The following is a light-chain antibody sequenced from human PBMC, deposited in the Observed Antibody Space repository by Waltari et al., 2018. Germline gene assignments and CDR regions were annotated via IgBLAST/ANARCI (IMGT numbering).Light chain of an antibody. CDR3: SSYAGSGSPRV. V-gene: IGLV2-23*01. J-gene: IGLJ3*02. CDR2: EGS. CDR1: NSYVGSFYL. Sequence: QSALIQPASVSGSPGQSITMSCTETNSYVGSFYLVSWYQQHPGKAPKFLIYEGSKRPSGVSYRFSGSKSGNTASLTISGLQADDEADYYCSSYAGSGSPRVFGGGTKLTVL.